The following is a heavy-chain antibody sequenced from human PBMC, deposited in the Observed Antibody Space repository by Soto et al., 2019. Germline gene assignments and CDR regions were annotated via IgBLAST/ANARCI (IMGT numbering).Heavy chain of an antibody. J-gene: IGHJ5*02. Sequence: PSETLSLTCSVSGVSISSPTYYWGWVRRAPGGGPEWIGNIFYNGRTDYNPSLQSRVTISVDTSKNQFSLRLASVTAADTAVYYCARGGFSPDKEPDCFAPGGHEPLVTVSS. CDR1: GVSISSPTYY. D-gene: IGHD3-16*01. V-gene: IGHV4-39*01. CDR3: ARGGFSPDKEPDCFAP. CDR2: IFYNGRT.